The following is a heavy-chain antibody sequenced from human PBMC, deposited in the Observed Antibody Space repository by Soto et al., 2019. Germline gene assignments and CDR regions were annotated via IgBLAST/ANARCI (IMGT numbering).Heavy chain of an antibody. V-gene: IGHV3-33*01. D-gene: IGHD3-16*01. CDR3: ARDGNYAPPYYYYYYMDV. CDR2: IWYDGSNQ. CDR1: GFTFSNYG. Sequence: GGSLRLSCAASGFTFSNYGMHWVRQAPGKGLEWVTVIWYDGSNQYYANSVKGRFTISRDISKNTLYLQMNSLRAEDTAVYYCARDGNYAPPYYYYYYMDVWGTGTTVTVSS. J-gene: IGHJ6*03.